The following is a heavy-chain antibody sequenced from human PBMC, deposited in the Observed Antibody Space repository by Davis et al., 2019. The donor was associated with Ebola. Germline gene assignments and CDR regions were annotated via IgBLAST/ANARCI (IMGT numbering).Heavy chain of an antibody. CDR1: GYSFTTYG. CDR2: ININTGNP. D-gene: IGHD2-15*01. J-gene: IGHJ4*02. CDR3: ARGRLLFDY. Sequence: AASVKVSCKASGYSFTTYGMNWVRQAPGQGLEWMGWININTGNPTYAQGFTGRFVFSLDTSVSTAYLQISSLKAEDTAVYYCARGRLLFDYWGQGTLVTVSS. V-gene: IGHV7-4-1*02.